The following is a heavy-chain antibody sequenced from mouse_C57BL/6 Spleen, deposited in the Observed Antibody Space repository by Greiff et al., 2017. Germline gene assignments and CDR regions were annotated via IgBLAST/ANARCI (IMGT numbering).Heavy chain of an antibody. CDR3: ARPYYGSSLDY. J-gene: IGHJ2*01. CDR1: GYTFTSYW. V-gene: IGHV1-64*01. CDR2: IHPNSGST. Sequence: VQLQQPGAELVKPGASVKLSCKASGYTFTSYWMPWVKQRPGQGLEWIGMIHPNSGSTNYNEKFKSKATLTVDKSSSTAYMQLSSLTSEDSAVYYCARPYYGSSLDYWGQGTTLTVSS. D-gene: IGHD1-1*01.